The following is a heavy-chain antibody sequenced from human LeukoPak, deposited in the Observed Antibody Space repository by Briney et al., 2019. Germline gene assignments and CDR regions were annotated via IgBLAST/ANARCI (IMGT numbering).Heavy chain of an antibody. J-gene: IGHJ3*02. D-gene: IGHD5-18*01. CDR3: ARLMGDIAMVDAFDI. V-gene: IGHV4-39*01. CDR1: GGSISSYY. Sequence: SETLSLTCTVSGGSISSYYWGWIRQPPEKGLEWIGTIHHSGSTYYNPPLKSRLTISEDTSKNRFSLKLTSVTAADTAVYYCARLMGDIAMVDAFDIWGQGTMVTVSS. CDR2: IHHSGST.